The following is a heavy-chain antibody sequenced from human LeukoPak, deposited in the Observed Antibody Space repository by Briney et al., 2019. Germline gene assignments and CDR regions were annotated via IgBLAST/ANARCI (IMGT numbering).Heavy chain of an antibody. V-gene: IGHV3-7*01. CDR3: ARELRTFDS. J-gene: IGHJ4*02. CDR1: VFTFTSYW. D-gene: IGHD3-16*01. CDR2: KKHNGDDI. Sequence: GGALRLSCAASVFTFTSYWIAWVRQAPGKGLEWVAKKKHNGDDINYVASVEGRFTISRDNAQNSLYLHMTSLRAEDTAVYYCARELRTFDSWGQGTLVTVSS.